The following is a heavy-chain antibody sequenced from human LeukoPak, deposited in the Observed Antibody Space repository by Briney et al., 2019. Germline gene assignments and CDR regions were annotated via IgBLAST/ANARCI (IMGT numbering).Heavy chain of an antibody. CDR2: IYPGDSDT. CDR3: ARTGYSSGWYGGFDI. J-gene: IGHJ3*02. V-gene: IGHV5-51*01. D-gene: IGHD6-19*01. Sequence: PGESLKISCKGSGHRFTNYWIGWVRQMPGKGLEWMGIIYPGDSDTRYSPSFQGQVTISADKSITTAYLQWSSLKASDTAMYYCARTGYSSGWYGGFDIWGQGTLVSVSS. CDR1: GHRFTNYW.